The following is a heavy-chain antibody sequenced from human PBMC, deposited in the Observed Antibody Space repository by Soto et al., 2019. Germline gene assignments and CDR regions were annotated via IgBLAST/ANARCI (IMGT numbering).Heavy chain of an antibody. Sequence: PSETLSLTCTVSGGSISNGDYYWSWIRQPPGKGLEWIGYIYYSGSTYYNPSLKSRVTISEDTSKNQFSLKLSSLTAADTAVYYCARVGYGPGSNFYGVDVWGQGTTVTVYS. CDR3: ARVGYGPGSNFYGVDV. CDR2: IYYSGST. CDR1: GGSISNGDYY. J-gene: IGHJ6*02. D-gene: IGHD3-10*01. V-gene: IGHV4-30-4*01.